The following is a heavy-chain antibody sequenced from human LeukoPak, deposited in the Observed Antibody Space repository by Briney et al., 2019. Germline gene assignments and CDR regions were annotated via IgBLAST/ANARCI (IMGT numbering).Heavy chain of an antibody. CDR3: TYDSSGYSHYFDY. Sequence: GGSLRLSCATSGFTFGDHAMNWVRQAPGKGLEWVGFIRSKTYGGTTDYAASVKGRFTISRDDSKSIAYLQMDSLKTEDTAVYYCTYDSSGYSHYFDYWGQGTLVTVS. CDR1: GFTFGDHA. D-gene: IGHD3-22*01. V-gene: IGHV3-49*04. J-gene: IGHJ4*02. CDR2: IRSKTYGGTT.